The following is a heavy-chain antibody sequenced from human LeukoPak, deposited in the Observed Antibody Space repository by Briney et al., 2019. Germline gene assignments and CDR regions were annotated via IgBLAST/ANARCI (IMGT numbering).Heavy chain of an antibody. J-gene: IGHJ3*02. CDR1: GFTFSSYW. V-gene: IGHV3-74*01. Sequence: GGSLRLSCAASGFTFSSYWMHWVRHAPGKGLVWVSRINSDGSSTSYADSVKGRFTISRDNSKNTLYLQMNSLRAEDTAVYYCAAKGVVWAFDIWGQGTMVTVSS. CDR2: INSDGSST. CDR3: AAKGVVWAFDI. D-gene: IGHD3-16*01.